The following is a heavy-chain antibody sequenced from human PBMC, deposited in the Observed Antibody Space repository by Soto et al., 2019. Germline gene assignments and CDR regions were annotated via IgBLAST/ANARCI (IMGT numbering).Heavy chain of an antibody. Sequence: WSLRLSCASSGFTFSSYAMHWVRQAPGKWLEWVAVISYDGSNKYYADSVKGRFTISRDNSKNTLYLQMNSLRAEDTAVYYCARDSDNYYSSSSLNWFDPWGQGTLVTVYS. V-gene: IGHV3-30-3*01. D-gene: IGHD6-6*01. CDR2: ISYDGSNK. J-gene: IGHJ5*02. CDR3: ARDSDNYYSSSSLNWFDP. CDR1: GFTFSSYA.